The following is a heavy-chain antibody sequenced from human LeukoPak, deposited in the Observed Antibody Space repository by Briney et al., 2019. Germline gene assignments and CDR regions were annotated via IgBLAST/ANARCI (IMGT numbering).Heavy chain of an antibody. CDR3: ARDTFGVVGY. CDR2: IYYSGST. V-gene: IGHV4-59*12. J-gene: IGHJ4*02. CDR1: GGSISSYY. D-gene: IGHD3-3*01. Sequence: PSETLSLTCTVSGGSISSYYWSWIRQPPGKGLEWIGYIYYSGSTNYNPSLKSRVTISVDTSKNQFSLKLSSVTAADTAVYYCARDTFGVVGYWGQGTLVTVSS.